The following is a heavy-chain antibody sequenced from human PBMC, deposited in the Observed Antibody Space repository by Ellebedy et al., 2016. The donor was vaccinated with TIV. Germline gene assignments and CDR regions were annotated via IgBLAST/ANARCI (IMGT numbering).Heavy chain of an antibody. CDR1: GFTFRNYA. CDR2: ISGSGGTT. D-gene: IGHD2-15*01. J-gene: IGHJ5*02. CDR3: AKVDRTTGVSGWFDV. Sequence: GESLKISCAASGFTFRNYAIYWVRQAPGKGLDWVSGISGSGGTTYYADSVKGRFTIARDNSKNTVYLQLNSLRGEDTVLYYCAKVDRTTGVSGWFDVWGQGTLVTVSP. V-gene: IGHV3-23*01.